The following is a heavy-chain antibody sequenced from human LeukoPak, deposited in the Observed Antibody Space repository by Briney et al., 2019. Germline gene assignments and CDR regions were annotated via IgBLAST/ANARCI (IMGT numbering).Heavy chain of an antibody. Sequence: PGGSLRLSCAASGFTFSSYAMSWVRQAPGKGLEWVSAISGSGGSTYYADSVKGRFTISRDNSKNTLYLQMNSLRAEDTAVYYCAKRIRLVVVTSLFDYRGQGTLVTVSS. V-gene: IGHV3-23*01. D-gene: IGHD3-22*01. J-gene: IGHJ4*02. CDR2: ISGSGGST. CDR3: AKRIRLVVVTSLFDY. CDR1: GFTFSSYA.